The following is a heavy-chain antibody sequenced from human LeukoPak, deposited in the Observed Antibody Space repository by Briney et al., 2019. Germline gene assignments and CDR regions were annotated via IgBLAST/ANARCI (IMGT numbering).Heavy chain of an antibody. V-gene: IGHV3-30-3*01. CDR1: GFTFSSYA. J-gene: IGHJ4*02. D-gene: IGHD1-1*01. CDR2: ISYDGSNK. CDR3: AKEFEKLEPLV. Sequence: GGSLRLFCAASGFTFSSYAMHWVRQAPGKGLEWVAVISYDGSNKYYADSVKGRFTISRDNSKNTLYLQMNSLRAEDTAVYYCAKEFEKLEPLVWGQGILVTVSA.